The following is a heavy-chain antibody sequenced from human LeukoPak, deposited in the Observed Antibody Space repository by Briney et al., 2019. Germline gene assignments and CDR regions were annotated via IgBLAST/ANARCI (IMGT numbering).Heavy chain of an antibody. CDR3: ARDRGPRTGFMVREAYDY. D-gene: IGHD3-10*01. J-gene: IGHJ4*02. CDR1: GFALSGYS. CDR2: INTDGSIT. V-gene: IGHV3-74*01. Sequence: PGGSLRLSCAASGFALSGYSMDWVRQAPGKGLVWVSRINTDGSITNYADSVKGRFTISRDNAKNTLYLQMSSLRAEDTAVYYCARDRGPRTGFMVREAYDYWGQGTLVTVSS.